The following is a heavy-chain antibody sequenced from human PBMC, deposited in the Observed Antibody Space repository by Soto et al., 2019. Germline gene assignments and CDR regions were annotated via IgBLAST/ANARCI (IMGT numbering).Heavy chain of an antibody. J-gene: IGHJ6*02. Sequence: GGSLRLSCAASGFTFSSYGMHWVRQAPGKGLEWVAIIWYDGSNKYYADSVKGRFTITADESTTTTYMELSSLRSEDTAIYYCARDKDRLQLGGNYYYIMDVWGQGTTVTVSS. D-gene: IGHD1-1*01. CDR3: ARDKDRLQLGGNYYYIMDV. CDR1: GFTFSSYG. CDR2: IWYDGSNK. V-gene: IGHV3-30*02.